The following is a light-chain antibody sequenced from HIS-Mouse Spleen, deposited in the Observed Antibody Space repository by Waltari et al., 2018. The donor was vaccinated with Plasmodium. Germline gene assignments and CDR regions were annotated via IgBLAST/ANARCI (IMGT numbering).Light chain of an antibody. CDR1: SSDVGGYNY. CDR3: SSYAGSNNLV. V-gene: IGLV2-8*01. Sequence: QSALTQPPSASGSPGQSVTISCTGTSSDVGGYNYVSWYQQHPGKAPKLMIYEVSKRPSGVPDRMPGSKSGNTASLTVSGLQAEDEADYYCSSYAGSNNLVFGGGTKLTVL. J-gene: IGLJ2*01. CDR2: EVS.